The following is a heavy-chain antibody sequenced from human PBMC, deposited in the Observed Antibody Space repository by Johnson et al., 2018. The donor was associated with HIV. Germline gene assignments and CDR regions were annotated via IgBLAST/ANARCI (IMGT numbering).Heavy chain of an antibody. J-gene: IGHJ3*02. CDR2: ISYDGTNK. CDR1: GFTFSSYD. CDR3: AREGALLLWFGASPFDI. Sequence: QVQLVESGGGLVQPGGSLRLSCAASGFTFSSYDMHWVRQATGKGLEWVAVISYDGTNKYYADSVKGRFTISRDNSKNTLYLQMNSLRAEDTAVYYCAREGALLLWFGASPFDIWGQGTMVTVSS. V-gene: IGHV3-30-3*01. D-gene: IGHD3-10*01.